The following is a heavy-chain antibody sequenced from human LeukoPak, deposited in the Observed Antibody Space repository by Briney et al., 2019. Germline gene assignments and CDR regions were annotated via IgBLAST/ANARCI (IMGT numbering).Heavy chain of an antibody. J-gene: IGHJ6*03. CDR1: GGSISSYY. D-gene: IGHD2-8*01. Sequence: SETLSLTCTVSGGSISSYYWSWIRQPPGKGLEWIGYIYYSGSTNYNPSLKSRVTISVDTSKNQFSLKLSSVTAADTAVYYCARSARVYLRQMLYYYYYMDVWGKGTTVTVSS. CDR2: IYYSGST. CDR3: ARSARVYLRQMLYYYYYMDV. V-gene: IGHV4-59*01.